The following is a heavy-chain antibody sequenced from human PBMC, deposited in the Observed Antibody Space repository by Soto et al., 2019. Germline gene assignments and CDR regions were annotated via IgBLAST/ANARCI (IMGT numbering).Heavy chain of an antibody. J-gene: IGHJ6*03. CDR3: ARDRAFCSGTNCRRGSIYYYYMDV. CDR1: GFTFSGHW. D-gene: IGHD2-2*01. V-gene: IGHV3-7*01. Sequence: EVHLVESGGGLVQPGGSLKLSCAASGFTFSGHWMSWVRQAPGKGLEWVAHIKQDGSETFYVGSVKGRFTISRDNAKNSLDLQMNILRAEDTALYDCARDRAFCSGTNCRRGSIYYYYMDVWGNGTTVTVSS. CDR2: IKQDGSET.